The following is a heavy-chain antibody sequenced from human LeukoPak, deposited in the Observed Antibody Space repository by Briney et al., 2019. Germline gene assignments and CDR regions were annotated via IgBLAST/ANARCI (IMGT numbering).Heavy chain of an antibody. Sequence: PSETLSLTCAVSGYSISSGYYWGWIRQPPGKGLGWIGSIYHSGSTYYNPSLKSRVTISVDTSKNQFSLKLSSVTAADTAVYYCARLLGYYFDYWGQGTLVTVSS. D-gene: IGHD1-26*01. J-gene: IGHJ4*02. V-gene: IGHV4-38-2*01. CDR2: IYHSGST. CDR3: ARLLGYYFDY. CDR1: GYSISSGYY.